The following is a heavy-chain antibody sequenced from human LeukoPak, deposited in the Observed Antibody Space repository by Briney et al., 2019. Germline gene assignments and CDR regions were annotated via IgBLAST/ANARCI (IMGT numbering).Heavy chain of an antibody. D-gene: IGHD4-11*01. CDR3: ARDVATVTALRGYMDV. V-gene: IGHV4-59*12. J-gene: IGHJ6*03. CDR2: IYYSGST. CDR1: GGSISSYY. Sequence: SETLSLTCTASGGSISSYYWSWIRQPPGKGLEWIGYIYYSGSTNYNPSLKSRVTISVDTSKNQFSLKLSSVTAADTAVYYCARDVATVTALRGYMDVWGKGTTVTVSS.